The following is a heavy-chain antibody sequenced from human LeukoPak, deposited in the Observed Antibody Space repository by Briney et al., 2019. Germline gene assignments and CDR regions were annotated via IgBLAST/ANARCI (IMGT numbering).Heavy chain of an antibody. CDR2: ISYDGSNK. Sequence: GRSLRLSCAASGFTFSSYGMHWVRQAPGKGLEWVAVISYDGSNKYYADSVKGRFTISRDNSKNTLYLQMNSLRAEDTAVYYCARAFGYSSGWYDYWGQGTLVTVSS. D-gene: IGHD6-19*01. CDR3: ARAFGYSSGWYDY. CDR1: GFTFSSYG. J-gene: IGHJ4*02. V-gene: IGHV3-30*03.